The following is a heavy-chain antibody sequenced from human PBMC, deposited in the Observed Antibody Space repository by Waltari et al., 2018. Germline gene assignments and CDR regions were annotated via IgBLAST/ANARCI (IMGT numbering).Heavy chain of an antibody. V-gene: IGHV3-43D*04. CDR1: GFPFDDFA. Sequence: EVQLEESGGGVVQPGGSLSLPCAASGFPFDDFAMPWVRQAPGKGLEWVSLITWDGRSTYYADSVKGRFAISRDNGKDFLYLQMNSLRPEDTALYYCVKEAAGYDSLIANGLDVWGQGTTVTVSS. CDR2: ITWDGRST. D-gene: IGHD3-9*01. CDR3: VKEAAGYDSLIANGLDV. J-gene: IGHJ6*02.